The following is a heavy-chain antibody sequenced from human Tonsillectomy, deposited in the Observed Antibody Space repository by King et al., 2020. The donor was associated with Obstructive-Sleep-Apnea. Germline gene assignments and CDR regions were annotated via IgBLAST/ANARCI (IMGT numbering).Heavy chain of an antibody. CDR3: ASYGDYYPYSVDV. Sequence: QLQESGPGLVKPSETLSLTCTVSCCSISTYYWSWIRQPPGKGLEGLGYIYYSWGTNYNPSLKSRVTISVDTSKNHFSLKLSSVTAADTAVYYCASYGDYYPYSVDVWGQGTTVTVSS. D-gene: IGHD4-17*01. V-gene: IGHV4-59*08. CDR1: CCSISTYY. CDR2: IYYSWGT. J-gene: IGHJ6*02.